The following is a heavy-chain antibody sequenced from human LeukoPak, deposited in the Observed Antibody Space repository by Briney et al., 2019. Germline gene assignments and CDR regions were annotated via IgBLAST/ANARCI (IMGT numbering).Heavy chain of an antibody. CDR3: AKVIARGTYYFDY. CDR2: ISGSGDST. V-gene: IGHV3-23*01. CDR1: GFTFSSYA. J-gene: IGHJ4*02. Sequence: GGSLRLSCDASGFTFSSYAMSWVRQAPGKGLEWVSAISGSGDSTYYADSVKGRFTISRDNSKNTLSLQMSSLRADDTAVYYCAKVIARGTYYFDYWGQGTLVTVSS. D-gene: IGHD1-26*01.